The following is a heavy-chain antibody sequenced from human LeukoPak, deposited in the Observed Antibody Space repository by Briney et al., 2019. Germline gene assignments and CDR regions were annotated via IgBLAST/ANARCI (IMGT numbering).Heavy chain of an antibody. D-gene: IGHD2-15*01. Sequence: GASVKVSCKASGYTFAGYSMHWVRQAPGQGLEWMGSIIPNGGGTNYAQKFQGRVTMTSDTSISTVYMDLSRLTSDDTAVYYCARRYCSGGICYSVADYWGQGTLVTVSS. J-gene: IGHJ4*02. CDR2: IIPNGGGT. CDR1: GYTFAGYS. CDR3: ARRYCSGGICYSVADY. V-gene: IGHV1-2*02.